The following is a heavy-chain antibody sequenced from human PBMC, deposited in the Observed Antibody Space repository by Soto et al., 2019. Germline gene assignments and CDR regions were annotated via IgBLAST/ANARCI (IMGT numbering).Heavy chain of an antibody. D-gene: IGHD5-18*01. CDR2: INPNSGNR. Sequence: QVLLVQSGTEVQKPGASVKISCRASGYTFSNFAIHWVRQAPGQSLEWMGWINPNSGNREYSQMFQGRVTITWDTNTAYMELSGLRSTDTAVYYCARGGQLWYFDYWGQGTVVSVSS. CDR1: GYTFSNFA. J-gene: IGHJ4*02. CDR3: ARGGQLWYFDY. V-gene: IGHV1-3*01.